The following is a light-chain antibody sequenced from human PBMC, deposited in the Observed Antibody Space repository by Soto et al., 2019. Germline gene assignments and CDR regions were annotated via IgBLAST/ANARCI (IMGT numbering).Light chain of an antibody. J-gene: IGLJ3*02. CDR3: SSYTTSTTRV. CDR1: SSDVGVYDF. V-gene: IGLV2-14*03. CDR2: DVS. Sequence: QSVLTQPASVSGSPGQSITISCTGTSSDVGVYDFVSWYQQHPGKAPKLMIYDVSNRPAGVSNRFSGSKSGNTASLTISGLQAEDEADYYCSSYTTSTTRVFGGGTKVTV.